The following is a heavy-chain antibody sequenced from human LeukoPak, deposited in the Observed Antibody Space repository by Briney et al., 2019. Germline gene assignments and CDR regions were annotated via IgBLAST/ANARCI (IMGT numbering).Heavy chain of an antibody. D-gene: IGHD5-18*01. CDR1: GGSISGYY. V-gene: IGHV4-59*01. Sequence: SETLSLTCTVSGGSISGYYWSWIRQPPGKGLEWIAYIHYSGSTNHNPSLKSRVTISVDTSKNQFSLKLSSVTAADTAVYYCARAGYSYGHFDYWGQGTLVTVSS. CDR2: IHYSGST. J-gene: IGHJ4*02. CDR3: ARAGYSYGHFDY.